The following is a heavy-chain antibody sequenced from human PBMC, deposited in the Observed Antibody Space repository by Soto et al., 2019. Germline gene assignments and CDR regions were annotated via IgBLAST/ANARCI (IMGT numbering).Heavy chain of an antibody. V-gene: IGHV1-8*01. CDR3: AREVATRPVEYYYYYYMDV. CDR1: GYTFTSYD. Sequence: GASVKVSCKASGYTFTSYDINWVRQATGQGREWMGWMNPNSGKTGYAQKFQGRVTMTRNTSISTAYMELSSLRSEDTAVYYCAREVATRPVEYYYYYYMDVWGKGTTVTVSS. D-gene: IGHD6-6*01. J-gene: IGHJ6*03. CDR2: MNPNSGKT.